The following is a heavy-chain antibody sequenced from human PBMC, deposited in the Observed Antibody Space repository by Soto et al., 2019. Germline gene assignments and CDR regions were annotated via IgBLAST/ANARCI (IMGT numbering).Heavy chain of an antibody. J-gene: IGHJ6*02. CDR2: IIPIFGTA. Sequence: QVQLVQSGAEVKKPGSSVKVSCKASGGTFSSYAISWVRQAPGQGLEWMGGIIPIFGTANYAQKFQGRVTITADESTNTAYMELSSLRTEDTAVYYCARVDIVVVPAAPWGYYGMDVWGQGTTVTVSS. V-gene: IGHV1-69*01. CDR1: GGTFSSYA. D-gene: IGHD2-2*01. CDR3: ARVDIVVVPAAPWGYYGMDV.